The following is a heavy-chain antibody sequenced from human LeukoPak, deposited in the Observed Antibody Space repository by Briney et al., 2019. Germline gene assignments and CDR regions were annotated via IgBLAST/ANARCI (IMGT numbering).Heavy chain of an antibody. CDR3: ARHAYSWSYPTRSGWFDP. CDR1: GGSISSYY. J-gene: IGHJ5*02. Sequence: PSETLSLTCTVSGGSISSYYWSWIRQPPGKGLEWIGYIYYSGSTNYNPSLKSRVTISVDTSKNQFSLKLSSVTAADTAVYYCARHAYSWSYPTRSGWFDPWGQGTLVTVSS. V-gene: IGHV4-59*08. D-gene: IGHD1-26*01. CDR2: IYYSGST.